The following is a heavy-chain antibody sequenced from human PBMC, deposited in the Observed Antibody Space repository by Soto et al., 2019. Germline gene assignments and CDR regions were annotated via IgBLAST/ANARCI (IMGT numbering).Heavy chain of an antibody. J-gene: IGHJ3*02. CDR3: ASVGGGYCSSTSCYAEDPPSGAFDI. CDR1: GGSFSGYY. V-gene: IGHV4-34*01. Sequence: QVQLQQWGAGLLKPSETLSLTCAVYGGSFSGYYWSWIRQPPGKGLEGIGEINHSGSTNYNPSLKSRVTISVDTSKNQFSLKLSSVTAADTAVYYCASVGGGYCSSTSCYAEDPPSGAFDIWGQGTMVTVSS. CDR2: INHSGST. D-gene: IGHD2-2*01.